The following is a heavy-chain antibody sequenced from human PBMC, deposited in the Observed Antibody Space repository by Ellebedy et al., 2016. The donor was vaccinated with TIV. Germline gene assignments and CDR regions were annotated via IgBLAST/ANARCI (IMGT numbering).Heavy chain of an antibody. Sequence: MPSETLSLTCTVSGGSISNYYWSWIRQPPGKGLEWIGYIYYSGSTNYNPSLESRVTISVDTSKNQFSLKLSSVTAADTAVYYCAREGGGNSAGMDVWGKGTTVTVSS. D-gene: IGHD4-23*01. V-gene: IGHV4-59*01. CDR3: AREGGGNSAGMDV. J-gene: IGHJ6*04. CDR2: IYYSGST. CDR1: GGSISNYY.